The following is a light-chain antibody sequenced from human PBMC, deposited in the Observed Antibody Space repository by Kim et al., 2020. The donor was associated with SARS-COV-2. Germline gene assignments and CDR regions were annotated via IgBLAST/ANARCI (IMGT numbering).Light chain of an antibody. CDR2: DVS. CDR1: SSDVGGYNY. V-gene: IGLV2-14*03. Sequence: QSALTQPASVSGSPGQSITISCTGTSSDVGGYNYVSWYQQHPGKAPKLTIYDVSNRPSGVSNRFSGSKSGNTASLTISGLQAEDEADYYCSSYTSSSTSSVVFGGGTQLTVL. CDR3: SSYTSSSTSSVV. J-gene: IGLJ2*01.